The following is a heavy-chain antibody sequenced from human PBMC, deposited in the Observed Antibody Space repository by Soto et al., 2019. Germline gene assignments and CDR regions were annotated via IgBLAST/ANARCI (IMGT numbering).Heavy chain of an antibody. D-gene: IGHD5-12*01. CDR2: IYYSGST. CDR3: ARQVKDIVATTPILWFQH. J-gene: IGHJ1*01. V-gene: IGHV4-39*01. CDR1: GGSISSSSYY. Sequence: SETLSLTCTVSGGSISSSSYYWGWIRQPPGKGLEWIGSIYYSGSTYYNPSLKSRVTISVDTSKNQFSLKLSSVTAADTAVYYCARQVKDIVATTPILWFQHWGQGTLVTVSS.